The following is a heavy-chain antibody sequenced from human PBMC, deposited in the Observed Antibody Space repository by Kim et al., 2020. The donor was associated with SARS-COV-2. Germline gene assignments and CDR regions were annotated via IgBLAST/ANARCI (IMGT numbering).Heavy chain of an antibody. V-gene: IGHV1-2*06. CDR1: GYTFSDYY. D-gene: IGHD4-17*01. CDR2: INPNTGDT. CDR3: ARGGPTARRHDGLDF. J-gene: IGHJ3*01. Sequence: ASVKVSCKTSGYTFSDYYVHWVRQAPGQGLEWVGRINPNTGDTKSAQKFQGSVTLTRDTSISTAYMELPLLTSDDTAVFYCARGGPTARRHDGLDFWGQG.